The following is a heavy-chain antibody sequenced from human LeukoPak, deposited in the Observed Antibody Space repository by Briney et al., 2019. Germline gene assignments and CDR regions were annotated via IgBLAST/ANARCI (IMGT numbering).Heavy chain of an antibody. V-gene: IGHV3-23*01. CDR2: ISGSGGST. D-gene: IGHD6-19*01. J-gene: IGHJ4*02. CDR3: AKAGIGVVGYFDY. CDR1: GFTFSSYW. Sequence: GGSLRLSCAASGFTFSSYWMHWVRQAPGKGLEWVSAISGSGGSTYYADSVKGRFTISRDNSKNTLYLQMNSLRDEDTALYYCAKAGIGVVGYFDYWGQGTLVTVSS.